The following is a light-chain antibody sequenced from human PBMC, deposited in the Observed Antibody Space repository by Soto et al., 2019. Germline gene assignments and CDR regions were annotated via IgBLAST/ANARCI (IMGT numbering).Light chain of an antibody. CDR2: DND. CDR1: SSNIGNQY. Sequence: QSVLTQLPSVSAAPGQKVTISCSGSSSNIGNQYVSWYQQLPGTAPKLLIYDNDKRPSGIPDRFSGSKSGTSATLAITGLQTGDEADYYCGTWDSSLTARIFGGGTKLTVL. V-gene: IGLV1-51*01. J-gene: IGLJ2*01. CDR3: GTWDSSLTARI.